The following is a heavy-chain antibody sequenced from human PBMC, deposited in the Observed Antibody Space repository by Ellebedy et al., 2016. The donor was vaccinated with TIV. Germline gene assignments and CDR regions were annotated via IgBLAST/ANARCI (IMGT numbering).Heavy chain of an antibody. CDR1: GYTFTNFG. D-gene: IGHD4-23*01. V-gene: IGHV1-18*01. Sequence: ASVTVSCXASGYTFTNFGVTWVRQAPGQGLEWMGWVSPYNGNTNYGQKFQGRVTMTTDTSTSSAYMELRSLRSNDTAVYFCARDSDYGGVTNHWYFDLWGRGTLVTVSS. CDR3: ARDSDYGGVTNHWYFDL. CDR2: VSPYNGNT. J-gene: IGHJ2*01.